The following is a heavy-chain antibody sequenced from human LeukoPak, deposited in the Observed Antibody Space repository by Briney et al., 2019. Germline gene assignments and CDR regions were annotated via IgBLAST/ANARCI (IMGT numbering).Heavy chain of an antibody. Sequence: GGSLRLSCAASGFIFTNYFMSWVRQAPGKGLEWVASIKHDGSEKYYVDSVKGRFTISRDNTKNSLYLQMNSLRAEDTAVYYCASHDYGDYAFDYWGQGTLVTVSS. CDR1: GFIFTNYF. CDR2: IKHDGSEK. D-gene: IGHD4-17*01. V-gene: IGHV3-7*01. J-gene: IGHJ4*02. CDR3: ASHDYGDYAFDY.